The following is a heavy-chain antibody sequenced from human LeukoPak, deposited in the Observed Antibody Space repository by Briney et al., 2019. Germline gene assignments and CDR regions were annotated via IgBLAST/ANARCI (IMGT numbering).Heavy chain of an antibody. CDR2: ISSSSSYI. CDR1: GFTFSSYS. CDR3: ARGRVKGSYLLRY. J-gene: IGHJ4*02. Sequence: GGSLRLSCAASGFTFSSYSMNWVRRAPGKGLEWVSSISSSSSYIYYADSVKGRFIISRDNAKNSLYLQMNSLRSEDTAVYYCARGRVKGSYLLRYWGQGTLVTVSS. D-gene: IGHD1-26*01. V-gene: IGHV3-21*04.